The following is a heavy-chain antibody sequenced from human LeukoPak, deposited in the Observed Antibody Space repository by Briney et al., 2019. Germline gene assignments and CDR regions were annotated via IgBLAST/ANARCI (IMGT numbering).Heavy chain of an antibody. CDR2: IGGRGGST. CDR3: AKGAHYDILTGYSYYFDY. V-gene: IGHV3-23*01. D-gene: IGHD3-9*01. J-gene: IGHJ4*02. Sequence: GGSLRLSCAASGFTFSSYAMSWVRHAPGKGLEWVSAIGGRGGSTYYAGSVKGRFTISRDNSNNMVYVQMNSLRAEDTAVYYCAKGAHYDILTGYSYYFDYWGQGTLVIVSS. CDR1: GFTFSSYA.